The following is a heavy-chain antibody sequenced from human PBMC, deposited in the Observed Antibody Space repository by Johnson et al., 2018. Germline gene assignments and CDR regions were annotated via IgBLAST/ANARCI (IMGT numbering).Heavy chain of an antibody. CDR3: AREGRDSFYYYGMDV. J-gene: IGHJ6*02. V-gene: IGHV3-53*01. CDR1: GFTVSRNY. Sequence: VQLVESGGGVVQPGGSXRLSCAASGFTVSRNYLSWVRQAPGKGLEWVSVIYAGGSTYSADSVKGRFTISRDSSKNTLYLQMSSLRAEDTAGYYCAREGRDSFYYYGMDVWGQGTTVTVSS. CDR2: IYAGGST. D-gene: IGHD2-15*01.